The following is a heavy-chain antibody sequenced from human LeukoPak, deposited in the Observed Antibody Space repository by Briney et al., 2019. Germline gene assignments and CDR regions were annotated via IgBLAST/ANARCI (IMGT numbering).Heavy chain of an antibody. CDR3: ARYDFWSGYSPIDY. Sequence: GSLRLSCAAPGFTFSSYSMTWVRQAPGKGLGWVSAISGSGGSTYYADSVKGRFTISRDNSKNTLYLQMNSLRAEDTAVYYCARYDFWSGYSPIDYWGQGTLVTVSS. CDR1: GFTFSSYS. CDR2: ISGSGGST. J-gene: IGHJ4*02. V-gene: IGHV3-23*01. D-gene: IGHD3-3*01.